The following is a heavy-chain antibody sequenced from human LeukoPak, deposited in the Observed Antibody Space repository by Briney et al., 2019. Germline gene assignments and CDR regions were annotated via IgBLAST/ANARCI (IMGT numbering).Heavy chain of an antibody. V-gene: IGHV1-18*01. CDR2: ISAYNGNT. D-gene: IGHD1-26*01. J-gene: IGHJ5*02. Sequence: ASVKVSCKASGYTFTSYGISWVRQAPGQGLEWMGWISAYNGNTNYAQKLQGRVTMTTDTSTSTAYMELRSLRSDDTAVYYCARDRGLVGAPNWFDPWGQGTLVTVSS. CDR1: GYTFTSYG. CDR3: ARDRGLVGAPNWFDP.